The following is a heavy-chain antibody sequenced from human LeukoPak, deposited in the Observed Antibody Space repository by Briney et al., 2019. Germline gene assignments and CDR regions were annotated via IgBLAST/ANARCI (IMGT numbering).Heavy chain of an antibody. D-gene: IGHD3-10*01. V-gene: IGHV1-8*01. CDR1: GYRFSTFD. CDR3: ARGGILVQGVTILYGMDV. J-gene: IGHJ6*02. CDR2: MNANSGKT. Sequence: AALRVSFTTSGYRFSTFDIKWGGQARGQGGGWMGWMNANSGKTKYKQKFQGRLTMTRDTSITTAYMELSSLRSEDTAVYYCARGGILVQGVTILYGMDVWGQGTTVTVSS.